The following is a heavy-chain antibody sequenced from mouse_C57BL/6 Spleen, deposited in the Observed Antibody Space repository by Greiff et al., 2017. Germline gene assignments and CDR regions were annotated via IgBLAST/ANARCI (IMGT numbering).Heavy chain of an antibody. CDR2: INPSSGYT. Sequence: VQLQQSGAELARPGASVKMSCKASGYTFTSYTMHWVKQRPGQGLEWIGYINPSSGYTKYNQKFKDKATLTADKSSSTAYMQLSSLTSEDSAVYYCARVYYDYEGYYAMDYWGQGTSVTVSS. J-gene: IGHJ4*01. CDR1: GYTFTSYT. V-gene: IGHV1-4*01. CDR3: ARVYYDYEGYYAMDY. D-gene: IGHD2-4*01.